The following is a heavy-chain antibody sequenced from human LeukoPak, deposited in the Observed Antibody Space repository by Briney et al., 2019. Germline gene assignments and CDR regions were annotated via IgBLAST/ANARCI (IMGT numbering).Heavy chain of an antibody. CDR1: GFTFSSYA. CDR2: FSASGGRT. J-gene: IGHJ4*02. CDR3: AKDEDINSWYYFDY. Sequence: PGGSLRLSCAASGFTFSSYAMSWVRQAPGKGLEWVSGFSASGGRTYYADSVKGRFTISRDNSKNTLYLQMNSLRTEDTAVYYCAKDEDINSWYYFDYWGQGTLVTVSS. V-gene: IGHV3-23*01. D-gene: IGHD6-13*01.